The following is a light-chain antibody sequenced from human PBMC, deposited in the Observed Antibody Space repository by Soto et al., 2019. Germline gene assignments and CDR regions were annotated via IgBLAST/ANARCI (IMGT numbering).Light chain of an antibody. CDR2: TAS. Sequence: DIQMTQSPSSLSASVGDRVTITCRASQSISTYLNWYRQKSGEAPKLLIYTASSLQSGVPSRFSGSGSGTDFTLTISSLQPEDFASYYCQQSYSTPRTFGQGTKVEIK. CDR3: QQSYSTPRT. CDR1: QSISTY. V-gene: IGKV1-39*01. J-gene: IGKJ1*01.